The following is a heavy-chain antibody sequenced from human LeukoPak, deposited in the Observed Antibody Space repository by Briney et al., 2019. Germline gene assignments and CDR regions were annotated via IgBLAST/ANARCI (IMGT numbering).Heavy chain of an antibody. CDR2: INPNSGGT. CDR3: ARSEKAYCGGVCDNYPMDV. D-gene: IGHD2-21*02. V-gene: IGHV1-2*02. CDR1: GYTFTCYY. J-gene: IGHJ6*03. Sequence: ASVKVSCKASGYTFTCYYMHWVRQAPGQGLGWKGWINPNSGGTNYAQNFQGRVTMTSDTSISTAYMQLSRLRSDDTAVYYCARSEKAYCGGVCDNYPMDVWGKGTTVTVSS.